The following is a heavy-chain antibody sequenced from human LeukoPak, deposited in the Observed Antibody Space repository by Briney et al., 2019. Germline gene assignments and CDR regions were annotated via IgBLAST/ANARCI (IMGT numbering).Heavy chain of an antibody. Sequence: GGSLRLSCAVPGFTFSDYHMSWIRQAPGKGLEWISYISSGGSSISHADSVKGRFTISRDNAENSLYLQMNSLRAEDTAVYYCARRTAGGRCFDYWGQGTLVTVSS. V-gene: IGHV3-11*01. D-gene: IGHD6-13*01. CDR3: ARRTAGGRCFDY. CDR2: ISSGGSSI. CDR1: GFTFSDYH. J-gene: IGHJ4*02.